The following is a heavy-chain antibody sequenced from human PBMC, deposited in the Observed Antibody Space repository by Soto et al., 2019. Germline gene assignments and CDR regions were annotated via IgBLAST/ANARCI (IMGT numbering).Heavy chain of an antibody. CDR3: ARTLNMVRGVHPALPLCD. D-gene: IGHD3-10*01. Sequence: GGSLRLSCAASGFTFSSYSMNWVRQAPGKGLEWVSYISSSSSTIYYADSVKGRFTISRDNAKNSLYLQMNSLRDEDTAVYYCARTLNMVRGVHPALPLCDWGQGTLVTVSS. CDR1: GFTFSSYS. CDR2: ISSSSSTI. V-gene: IGHV3-48*02. J-gene: IGHJ4*02.